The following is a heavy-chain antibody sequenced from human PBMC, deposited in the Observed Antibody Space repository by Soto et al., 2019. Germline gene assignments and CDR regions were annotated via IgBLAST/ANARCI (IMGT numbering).Heavy chain of an antibody. CDR1: GFTFSSYA. CDR2: ISGSGGST. CDR3: AKDRVYYGSGSYLPLFSFDY. V-gene: IGHV3-23*01. Sequence: GGSLRLSCAASGFTFSSYAMSWVRQAPGKGLEWVSAISGSGGSTYYADSVKGRFTISRDNSKNTLYLQMNSLRAEDTAVYYCAKDRVYYGSGSYLPLFSFDYWGQGTLVTVSS. D-gene: IGHD3-10*01. J-gene: IGHJ4*02.